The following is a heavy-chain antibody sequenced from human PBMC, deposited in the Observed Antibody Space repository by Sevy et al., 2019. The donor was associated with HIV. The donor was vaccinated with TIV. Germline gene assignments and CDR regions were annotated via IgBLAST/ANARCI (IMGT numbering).Heavy chain of an antibody. Sequence: SETLSLTCTVSGGSITSLYWNWIRQPPEKGLEWIANIYYNGHINYNPSLKSRVTLSLDPSKNQFSLRMRSVTAADTAMYYCAGENAWGRGYSWGQGTLVTVSS. CDR1: GGSITSLY. CDR2: IYYNGHI. CDR3: AGENAWGRGYS. D-gene: IGHD1-26*01. J-gene: IGHJ4*02. V-gene: IGHV4-59*08.